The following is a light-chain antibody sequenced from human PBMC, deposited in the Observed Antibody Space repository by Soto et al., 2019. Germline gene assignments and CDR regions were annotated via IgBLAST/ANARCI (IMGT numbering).Light chain of an antibody. J-gene: IGKJ4*01. V-gene: IGKV1-9*01. Sequence: IPVTHSQSSLSASLLAGVSIXCLASQDISSYLAWYQQKPGKAPTLLIYAASTLQSGVPSRFSGSGFGTDFTLTISSLQAEDFASYYCQQLRSYPSTFGGGTKVDI. CDR3: QQLRSYPST. CDR1: QDISSY. CDR2: AAS.